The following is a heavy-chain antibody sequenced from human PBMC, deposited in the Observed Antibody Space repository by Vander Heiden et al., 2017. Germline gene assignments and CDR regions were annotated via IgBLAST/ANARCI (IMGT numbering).Heavy chain of an antibody. V-gene: IGHV3-23*01. CDR2: ISGSGGST. CDR3: AKDNPGGGAGPTYYFDY. CDR1: GFTFSSYA. D-gene: IGHD6-19*01. Sequence: EVQLLESGGGLVQPGGSLRLSCAASGFTFSSYAMSWVRQAPGKGLEWVSAISGSGGSTYYADSVKGRVTISRDNSKNTLCLQMNSLRAEDTAVYYCAKDNPGGGAGPTYYFDYWGQGTLVTVYS. J-gene: IGHJ4*02.